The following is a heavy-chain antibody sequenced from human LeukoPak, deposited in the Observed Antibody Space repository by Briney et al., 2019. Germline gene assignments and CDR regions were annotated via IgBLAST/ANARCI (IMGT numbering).Heavy chain of an antibody. CDR3: AKDPSGSYEAYYFDY. V-gene: IGHV3-23*01. J-gene: IGHJ4*02. CDR1: GFTFSSYA. Sequence: GGSLRLSCAASGFTFSSYAMSWVRQAPGKGLEWVSAISGSGVSTYYADSVKGRFTISRDNSKNTLYLQMNSLRAEDTAVYYCAKDPSGSYEAYYFDYWGQGTLVTVSS. D-gene: IGHD1-26*01. CDR2: ISGSGVST.